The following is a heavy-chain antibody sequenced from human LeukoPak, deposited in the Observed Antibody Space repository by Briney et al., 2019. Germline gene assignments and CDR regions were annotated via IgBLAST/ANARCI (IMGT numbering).Heavy chain of an antibody. CDR3: ATDLSLVGATRDFDY. J-gene: IGHJ4*02. D-gene: IGHD1-26*01. Sequence: ASVKVSCKVSGYTLTELSMHWVRQAPGKGLEWMGGFDPEDGETIYAQKFQGRVTMTEDTSTDTAYMELSSLRSEDTAVYYCATDLSLVGATRDFDYWGQGTLVTVSS. CDR2: FDPEDGET. V-gene: IGHV1-24*01. CDR1: GYTLTELS.